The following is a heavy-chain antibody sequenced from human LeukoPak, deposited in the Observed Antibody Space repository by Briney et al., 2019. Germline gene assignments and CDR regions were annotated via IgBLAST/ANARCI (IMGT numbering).Heavy chain of an antibody. J-gene: IGHJ4*02. V-gene: IGHV4-59*01. D-gene: IGHD5-24*01. CDR3: AAGGGVEMATIFNY. CDR2: IYYSGST. CDR1: GGSINNSY. Sequence: SETLSLTCTVSGGSINNSYWTWIRQPPGKGLEWIGHIYYSGSTNYSPSLKSRVTISVDTSKNQFSLKLSSVTAADTAVYYCAAGGGVEMATIFNYWGQGTLVTVSS.